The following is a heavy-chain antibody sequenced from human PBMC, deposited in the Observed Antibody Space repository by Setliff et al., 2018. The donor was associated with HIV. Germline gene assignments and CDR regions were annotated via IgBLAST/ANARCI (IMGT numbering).Heavy chain of an antibody. CDR3: ARGGVTIAVAGGEEFDY. J-gene: IGHJ4*02. Sequence: ASVKVSCKASGYTFTSYDISWVRQATGQGLEWMGWMNPNSGNTGYAQKFQGRVTMTRNTSISTAYMELSSLRSEDTAVYYCARGGVTIAVAGGEEFDYWGQGTLVTVSS. CDR1: GYTFTSYD. V-gene: IGHV1-8*01. D-gene: IGHD6-19*01. CDR2: MNPNSGNT.